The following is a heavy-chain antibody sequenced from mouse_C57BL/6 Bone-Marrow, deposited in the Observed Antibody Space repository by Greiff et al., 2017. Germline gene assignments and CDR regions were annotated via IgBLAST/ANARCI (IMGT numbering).Heavy chain of an antibody. V-gene: IGHV1-82*01. CDR2: IYPGDGDT. J-gene: IGHJ3*01. D-gene: IGHD1-1*01. Sequence: QVQLQQSGPELVKPGASVKISCKASGYAFSSSWMNWVKQRPGKGLEWIGRIYPGDGDTNYNGKFKGKATLTADNSSSTAYMQLSSLTSEDSAVYFGARDYGSSSWFAYWGQGTLVTVSA. CDR1: GYAFSSSW. CDR3: ARDYGSSSWFAY.